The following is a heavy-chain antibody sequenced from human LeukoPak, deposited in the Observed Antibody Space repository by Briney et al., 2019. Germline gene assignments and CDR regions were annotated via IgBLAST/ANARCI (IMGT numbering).Heavy chain of an antibody. CDR3: ARVGGSGSYYNPQKPFDP. CDR2: INAGNGNT. D-gene: IGHD3-10*01. CDR1: GYTFTSYA. Sequence: ASVKVSCKASGYTFTSYAMHWVRQAPGQRLEWMGWINAGNGNTKYSQKFQGRVTITRDTSASTAYMELSSLRSEDTAVYYCARVGGSGSYYNPQKPFDPWGQGTLVTVSS. J-gene: IGHJ5*02. V-gene: IGHV1-3*01.